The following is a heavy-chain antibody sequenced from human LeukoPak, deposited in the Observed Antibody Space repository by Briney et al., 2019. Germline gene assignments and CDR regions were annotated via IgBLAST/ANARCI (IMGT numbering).Heavy chain of an antibody. J-gene: IGHJ4*02. V-gene: IGHV3-7*03. CDR1: GFTFSRFW. Sequence: GGSPRLSCAASGFTFSRFWMTWVRQAPGKGLEWVANIKEDGSEKYYVDSVKGRFSISRDNAKNSLYLQMNSLRAEDTAVYYCANDYFSGSSHRTPLSYWGQGTLVTVSS. D-gene: IGHD1-26*01. CDR3: ANDYFSGSSHRTPLSY. CDR2: IKEDGSEK.